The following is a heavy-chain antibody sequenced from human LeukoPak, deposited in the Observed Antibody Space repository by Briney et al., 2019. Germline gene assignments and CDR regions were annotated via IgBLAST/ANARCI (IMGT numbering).Heavy chain of an antibody. D-gene: IGHD6-6*01. CDR2: ISSSSSYI. Sequence: PGGSLRLSCAASGFTFSSYSMNWIRQAPGKGLEWVSSISSSSSYIYYADSVKGRFTISRDNAKNSLYLQMNSLRAEDTAVYYCARGIASSIAARTRWFDPWGQGTLVTVSS. V-gene: IGHV3-21*01. CDR3: ARGIASSIAARTRWFDP. CDR1: GFTFSSYS. J-gene: IGHJ5*02.